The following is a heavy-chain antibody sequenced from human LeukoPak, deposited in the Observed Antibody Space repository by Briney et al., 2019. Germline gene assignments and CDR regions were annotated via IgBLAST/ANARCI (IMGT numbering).Heavy chain of an antibody. CDR1: RFTVSSNY. CDR2: IYSGGST. V-gene: IGHV3-66*02. D-gene: IGHD2-21*01. Sequence: GGSLRLSCAASRFTVSSNYMSWVRQAPGKGLEWVSVIYSGGSTYYADSVKGRFTISRDNFKNTLYLQMNSLRAEDTAVYYCAREREVNGRNIDYWGQGTLVTVSS. J-gene: IGHJ4*02. CDR3: AREREVNGRNIDY.